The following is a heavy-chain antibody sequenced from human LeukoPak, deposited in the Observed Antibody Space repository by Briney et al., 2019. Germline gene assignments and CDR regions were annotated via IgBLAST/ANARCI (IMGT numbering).Heavy chain of an antibody. CDR3: ARDNGFEQQLVPRGGMDV. D-gene: IGHD6-13*01. CDR1: GFTFSSYA. J-gene: IGHJ6*02. Sequence: GGSLRLSCAASGFTFSSYAMNWVRQAPGKGLEWVSGISGTSGSTYNADSVKGRFTISRDNSKNTLYLQMNSLRAEDTAVYYCARDNGFEQQLVPRGGMDVWGQGTTVIVSS. V-gene: IGHV3-23*01. CDR2: ISGTSGST.